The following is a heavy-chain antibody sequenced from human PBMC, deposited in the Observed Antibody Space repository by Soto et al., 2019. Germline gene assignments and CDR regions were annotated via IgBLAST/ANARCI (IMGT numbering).Heavy chain of an antibody. J-gene: IGHJ4*02. V-gene: IGHV4-34*09. Sequence: SETLSLTCAVYGGSFSGYYWSWIRQPPGKGLDWIGEIYHSGSTYYNPSLKSRVTISVDTSKNQFSLKLSSVTAADTAVYYCARTDNDSSGYYPTGPYFDYWGQGTLVTVSS. D-gene: IGHD3-22*01. CDR1: GGSFSGYY. CDR3: ARTDNDSSGYYPTGPYFDY. CDR2: IYHSGST.